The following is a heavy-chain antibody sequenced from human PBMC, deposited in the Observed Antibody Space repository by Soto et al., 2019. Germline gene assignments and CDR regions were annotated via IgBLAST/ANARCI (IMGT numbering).Heavy chain of an antibody. CDR1: GFTFRTNA. J-gene: IGHJ3*02. CDR2: ISYDGSSK. V-gene: IGHV3-30-3*01. CDR3: AREELQLWSNAFDI. D-gene: IGHD3-10*01. Sequence: QMQLVESGGGVVQPGTSLRLSCAASGFTFRTNAMHWVRQAPGKGLEWVAVISYDGSSKYYSDSMKGRFTISRDNSKNILYLQMNSLRAEDTAVYYCAREELQLWSNAFDIWGQGTMVTVSS.